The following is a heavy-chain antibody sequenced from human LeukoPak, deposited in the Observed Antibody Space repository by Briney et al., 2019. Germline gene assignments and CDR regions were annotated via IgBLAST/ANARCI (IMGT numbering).Heavy chain of an antibody. CDR2: IYTSGST. D-gene: IGHD3-10*01. J-gene: IGHJ4*02. CDR3: ARGQVRGVISVDY. Sequence: PSETLSLTCTVSGGSISSGSYYWSWIRQPAGKGLEWIGRIYTSGSTNYNPSLKSRVTISVDTSKNQFSLKLSSVTAADTAVYYCARGQVRGVISVDYWGQGTLVTVSS. V-gene: IGHV4-61*02. CDR1: GGSISSGSYY.